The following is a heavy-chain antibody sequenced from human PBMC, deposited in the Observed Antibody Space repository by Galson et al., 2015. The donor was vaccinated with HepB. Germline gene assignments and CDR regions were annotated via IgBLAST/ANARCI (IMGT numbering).Heavy chain of an antibody. CDR3: ARDFSRAAYYYDSSGYYY. J-gene: IGHJ4*02. CDR2: ISSSSSTI. D-gene: IGHD3-22*01. Sequence: SLRLSCAASGFTFSSYSMNWVRQAPGKGLEWVSYISSSSSTIYYADSVKGRFTISRDNAKNSLYLQMNSLRDEDTAVYYCARDFSRAAYYYDSSGYYYWGQGTLVTVSS. V-gene: IGHV3-48*02. CDR1: GFTFSSYS.